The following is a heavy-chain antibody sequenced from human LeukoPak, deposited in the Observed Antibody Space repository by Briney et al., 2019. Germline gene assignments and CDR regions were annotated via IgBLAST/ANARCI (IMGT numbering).Heavy chain of an antibody. J-gene: IGHJ4*02. CDR1: GYTFTTYT. D-gene: IGHD5-24*01. CDR2: ITGDGST. Sequence: ASVKVSCKASGYTFTTYTMHWVRQAPGQSLEWMGWITGDGSTKYSGDFQARVTITGDTSANTAYMELNSLRDEDTAVYYCANLGPPGRDHYLESWGQGTLVTVSS. CDR3: ANLGPPGRDHYLES. V-gene: IGHV1-3*03.